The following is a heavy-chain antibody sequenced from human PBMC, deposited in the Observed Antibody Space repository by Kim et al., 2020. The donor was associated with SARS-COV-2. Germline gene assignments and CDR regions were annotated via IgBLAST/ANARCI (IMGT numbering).Heavy chain of an antibody. J-gene: IGHJ3*02. CDR3: ARDLTYYDSSGYKAFDI. D-gene: IGHD3-22*01. CDR2: IIPIFGTA. V-gene: IGHV1-69*06. CDR1: GGTFSSYA. Sequence: SVKVSCKPSGGTFSSYAISWVRQAPGQGLEWMGGIIPIFGTANYAQKFQGRVTITADKSTSTAYMELSSLRSEDTAVYYCARDLTYYDSSGYKAFDIWGQGTMVTVSS.